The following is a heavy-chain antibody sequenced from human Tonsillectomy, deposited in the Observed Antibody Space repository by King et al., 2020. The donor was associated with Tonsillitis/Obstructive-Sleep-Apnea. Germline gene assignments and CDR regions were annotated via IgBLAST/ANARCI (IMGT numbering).Heavy chain of an antibody. D-gene: IGHD2-2*01. Sequence: HVQLQQWGAGLLKPSETLSLTCAVYGGSFSGYYWSWIRQAPGKGLEWIGEINHKGSTNQTPSHKSRFTISVDTSKNQFSLKVSSVTAADTAVYYCAREDIVIIPAATYFDYWGQGTLVTVSS. CDR1: GGSFSGYY. V-gene: IGHV4-34*01. CDR2: INHKGST. J-gene: IGHJ4*02. CDR3: AREDIVIIPAATYFDY.